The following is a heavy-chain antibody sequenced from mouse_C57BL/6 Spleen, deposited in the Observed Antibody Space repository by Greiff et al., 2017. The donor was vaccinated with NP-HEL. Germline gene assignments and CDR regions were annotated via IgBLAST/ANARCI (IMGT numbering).Heavy chain of an antibody. CDR1: GYTFTSYG. Sequence: QVQLKESGAELARPGASVKLSCKASGYTFTSYGISWVKQRTGQGLEWIGEIYPRSGNTYYNEKFKGKATLTADKSSSTAYMELRSLTSEDSAVYFCATFITTVVEGFAYWGQGTLVTVSA. D-gene: IGHD1-1*01. CDR3: ATFITTVVEGFAY. J-gene: IGHJ3*01. CDR2: IYPRSGNT. V-gene: IGHV1-81*01.